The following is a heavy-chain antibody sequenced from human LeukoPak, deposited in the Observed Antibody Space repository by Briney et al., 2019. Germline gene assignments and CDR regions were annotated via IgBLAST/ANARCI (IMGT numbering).Heavy chain of an antibody. D-gene: IGHD5-24*01. CDR3: ARGPLRDGYNYYFDY. CDR2: IYPSDTDT. V-gene: IGHV5-51*01. J-gene: IGHJ4*02. Sequence: GESLKISCKGSGYSFTNYWIGWVRQMPGKGLEWMGIIYPSDTDTRYSPSFQGQVTISADKSISIAYLQWNSLKASDTAMYYCARGPLRDGYNYYFDYWGQGTLVTVSS. CDR1: GYSFTNYW.